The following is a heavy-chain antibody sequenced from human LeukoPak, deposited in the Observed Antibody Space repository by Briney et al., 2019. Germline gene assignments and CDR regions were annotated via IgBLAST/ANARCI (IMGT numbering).Heavy chain of an antibody. CDR2: INHSGRT. V-gene: IGHV4-34*01. CDR1: GGSFSGYF. CDR3: ASCFPSGSGNNWFDP. J-gene: IGHJ5*02. D-gene: IGHD3-10*01. Sequence: SETLSLTCAVYGGSFSGYFWTCIPQPPGKGLEWIGEINHSGRTNYNPSLKSRVTISLDTSKNQFSLRLSSVTAADTAAYSCASCFPSGSGNNWFDPWGQGTLVTVSS.